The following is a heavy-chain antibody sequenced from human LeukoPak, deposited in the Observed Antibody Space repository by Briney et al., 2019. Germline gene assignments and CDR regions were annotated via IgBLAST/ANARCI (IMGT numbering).Heavy chain of an antibody. J-gene: IGHJ4*02. CDR3: ARDLGDGYDSSGLDY. CDR2: IWFDGDKK. CDR1: GFTFSSYA. D-gene: IGHD3-22*01. V-gene: IGHV3-33*01. Sequence: GGSLRLSCAASGFTFSSYAMHWVRQAPGMGLEWVAVIWFDGDKKYYGDSVKGRFTISRDNSRSTLYLQMNSLRAEDTAVYYCARDLGDGYDSSGLDYWGQGTLVTVSS.